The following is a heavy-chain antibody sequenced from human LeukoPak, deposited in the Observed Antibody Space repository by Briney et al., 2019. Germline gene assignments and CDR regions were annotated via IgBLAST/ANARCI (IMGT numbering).Heavy chain of an antibody. V-gene: IGHV3-74*01. J-gene: IGHJ4*02. Sequence: GGSLRLSCAASGFTFSSYWMHWVRQAPGKGLVWVSRINSDGSSTSYADSVKGRFTISRNNAKNTLYLQMSSLRAEDTAVYYCARGRRSGYQLDYWGQGTLVTVSS. CDR1: GFTFSSYW. CDR3: ARGRRSGYQLDY. D-gene: IGHD3-3*01. CDR2: INSDGSST.